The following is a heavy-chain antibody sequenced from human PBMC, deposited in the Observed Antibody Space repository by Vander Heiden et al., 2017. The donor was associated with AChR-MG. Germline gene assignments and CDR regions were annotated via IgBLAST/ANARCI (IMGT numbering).Heavy chain of an antibody. Sequence: QVQLVQSGAEVKKPGASVKVSCQVSGYTLTELAMHWVGQAPGKGREWMGGFDHEDGETIYAQKFQGRVTMTEDTSTETAYMELRSMRSEDTAVYYCATRTNIPRWFDPWGQGTLVTVSS. CDR1: GYTLTELA. CDR3: ATRTNIPRWFDP. D-gene: IGHD1-1*01. CDR2: FDHEDGET. J-gene: IGHJ5*02. V-gene: IGHV1-24*01.